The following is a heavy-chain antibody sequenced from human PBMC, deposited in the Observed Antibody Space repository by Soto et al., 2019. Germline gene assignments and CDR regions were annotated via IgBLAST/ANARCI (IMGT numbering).Heavy chain of an antibody. Sequence: PSETLSLTCTVSCDSVSSGYWSWIRQPPGKGLEWIGFMYFGGSFNYNPSLTSRVTISVETSKNQFSMKMTSVTAADTAVYYCVMSYYDTIGFAVGSWGQGTLVTVSS. D-gene: IGHD3-22*01. J-gene: IGHJ5*01. CDR3: VMSYYDTIGFAVGS. CDR2: MYFGGSF. V-gene: IGHV4-59*02. CDR1: CDSVSSGY.